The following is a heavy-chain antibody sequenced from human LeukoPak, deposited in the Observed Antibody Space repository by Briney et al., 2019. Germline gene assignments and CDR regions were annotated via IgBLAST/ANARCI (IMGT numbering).Heavy chain of an antibody. D-gene: IGHD4-17*01. V-gene: IGHV4-59*01. CDR1: GGSISSYY. Sequence: PSETLSLTCTVSGGSISSYYWSWVRQPPGKGLEWIGYIYYSGRTNYNPSLKSRVTISVETSKNQFSLKLSSVTAADTAVYYCASSIGATVTFDYWGQGTLVTVSS. J-gene: IGHJ4*02. CDR3: ASSIGATVTFDY. CDR2: IYYSGRT.